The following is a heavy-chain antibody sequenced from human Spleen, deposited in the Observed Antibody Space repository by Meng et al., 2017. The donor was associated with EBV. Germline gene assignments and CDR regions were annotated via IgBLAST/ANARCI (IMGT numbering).Heavy chain of an antibody. D-gene: IGHD3-9*01. V-gene: IGHV7-4-1*02. CDR1: GYTFTNYA. CDR2: INTNTGNP. Sequence: QVQLVKSGSELKKPGASVKVSCKTSGYTFTNYAMNWVRQAPGQRLEWMGWINTNTGNPTYAPAFSGRFVFSLDTSVSTAYLQISSLRAEDTAVYYCARVRISRYFDLGYWGQGTLVTVSS. CDR3: ARVRISRYFDLGY. J-gene: IGHJ4*02.